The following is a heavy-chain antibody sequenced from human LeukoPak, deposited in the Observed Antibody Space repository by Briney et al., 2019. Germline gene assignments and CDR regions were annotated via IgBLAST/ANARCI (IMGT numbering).Heavy chain of an antibody. CDR2: IYPGDSDT. D-gene: IGHD3-3*01. Sequence: GESLKISCKGSGYSFTSYWIGWVRQMPGKGLEWMGIIYPGDSDTRYSPSFQGQVTISADKSISTAYLQWSSLKASDTAMYYCARLDGFWSGYQTSYNWFDPWGQGTLVTVSS. CDR3: ARLDGFWSGYQTSYNWFDP. V-gene: IGHV5-51*01. CDR1: GYSFTSYW. J-gene: IGHJ5*02.